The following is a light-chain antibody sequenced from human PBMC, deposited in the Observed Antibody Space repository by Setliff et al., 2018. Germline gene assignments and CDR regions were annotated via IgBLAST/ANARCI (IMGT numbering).Light chain of an antibody. V-gene: IGLV1-40*01. Sequence: QSVLTQPPSVSGAPGQRVTISCTGSSSNIGAGCDVHWYQQLPGTAPKLLIYGNSNRPSGVPDRFSGSKSGTSASLAITGLQAEDEADYYCQSYDSSLNYVFGTGTKV. CDR2: GNS. CDR3: QSYDSSLNYV. J-gene: IGLJ1*01. CDR1: SSNIGAGCD.